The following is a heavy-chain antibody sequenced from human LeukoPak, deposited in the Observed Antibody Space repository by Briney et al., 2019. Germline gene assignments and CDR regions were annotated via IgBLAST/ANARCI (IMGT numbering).Heavy chain of an antibody. D-gene: IGHD3-10*02. Sequence: GGSLRLSCAASGFTFSSYSMNWVRQAPGKGLEWVSSISSSSSYIYYADSVKGRFTISRDNAKNSLYLQMNSLRAEDTAVYYCAELGITMIGGVWSKGTTVTISS. V-gene: IGHV3-21*01. J-gene: IGHJ6*04. CDR3: AELGITMIGGV. CDR2: ISSSSSYI. CDR1: GFTFSSYS.